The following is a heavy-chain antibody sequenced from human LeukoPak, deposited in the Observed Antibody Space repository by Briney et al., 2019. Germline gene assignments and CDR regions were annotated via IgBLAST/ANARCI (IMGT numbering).Heavy chain of an antibody. CDR1: GGSISSSSYY. D-gene: IGHD2-21*02. J-gene: IGHJ4*02. V-gene: IGHV4-39*07. Sequence: SETLSLTCNVSGGSISSSSYYWGWIRQPPGKGLEWIGSFYYSGSTDYNPSLKSRVTISVDTSKKQFSLKLNSVTAADTAVYYCARDLRVVVTAIFDFWGQGTLVTVSS. CDR3: ARDLRVVVTAIFDF. CDR2: FYYSGST.